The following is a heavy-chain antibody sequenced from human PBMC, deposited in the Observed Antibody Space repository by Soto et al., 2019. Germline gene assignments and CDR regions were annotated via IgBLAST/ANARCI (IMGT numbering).Heavy chain of an antibody. CDR2: ISYDGSNK. J-gene: IGHJ4*02. D-gene: IGHD6-13*01. CDR1: GFTFSSYG. CDR3: AKEGRLMDSSSWYFDY. Sequence: GGSLRLSCAASGFTFSSYGMHWVRQAPGKGLEWVAVISYDGSNKYYADSVKGRFTISRDNSKNTLYLQMNSLRAEDTAVYYCAKEGRLMDSSSWYFDYWGQGTLVTVSS. V-gene: IGHV3-30*18.